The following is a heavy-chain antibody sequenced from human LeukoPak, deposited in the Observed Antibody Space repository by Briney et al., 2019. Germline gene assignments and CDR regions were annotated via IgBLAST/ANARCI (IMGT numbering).Heavy chain of an antibody. CDR1: GYRFTSYW. CDR3: AIFPRGYSGYENFDY. D-gene: IGHD5-12*01. V-gene: IGHV5-51*01. CDR2: IYPGDSDT. Sequence: GESLKISCKGSGYRFTSYWIGWVRQMPGKGLEWMGIIYPGDSDTRYSPSFQGQVTISADKSISTAYLQWSSLKASDTAMYYCAIFPRGYSGYENFDYWGQGTLVTVSS. J-gene: IGHJ4*02.